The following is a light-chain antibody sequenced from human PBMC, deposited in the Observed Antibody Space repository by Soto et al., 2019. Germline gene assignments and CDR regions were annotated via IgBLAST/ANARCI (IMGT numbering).Light chain of an antibody. CDR2: DAS. J-gene: IGKJ1*01. V-gene: IGKV3-20*01. CDR1: QTVSGRF. Sequence: EIVLTQSAGTLSLSPGERATISCRASQTVSGRFLAWFQQKPGQTPRLLIYDASTMAAVVPDRFSGSGSGTDFSLTINGLEPEDFAMYFCQQYGSSPCTFGQGTKVEIK. CDR3: QQYGSSPCT.